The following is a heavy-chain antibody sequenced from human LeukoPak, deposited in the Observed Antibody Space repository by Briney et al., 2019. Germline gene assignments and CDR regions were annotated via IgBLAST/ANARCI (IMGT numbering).Heavy chain of an antibody. D-gene: IGHD2-15*01. CDR3: ARLGAATLRYYYYYMDV. J-gene: IGHJ6*03. Sequence: GGSLRLSCAASGFTFSNYWMHWVRQAPGKGLVWVSRINSDGSSTSYADSVKGRFTISRDNAKNTLYLQMNSLRAEDTAVYYCARLGAATLRYYYYYMDVWGKGTTVTVSS. V-gene: IGHV3-74*01. CDR1: GFTFSNYW. CDR2: INSDGSST.